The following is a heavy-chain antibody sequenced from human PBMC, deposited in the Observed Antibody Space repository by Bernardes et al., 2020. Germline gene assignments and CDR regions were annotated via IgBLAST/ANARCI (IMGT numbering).Heavy chain of an antibody. D-gene: IGHD3-9*01. J-gene: IGHJ4*02. CDR1: GFTFSSYA. Sequence: GGSLRLSCAASGFTFSSYAMSWVRQAPGKGLEWVSAISGSGGSTYYADSVKGRFTISRDNSKNTLYLQMNSLRAEDTAVYYCAKDHYDILTGYWSAGDYWGQGTLVTVSS. V-gene: IGHV3-23*01. CDR3: AKDHYDILTGYWSAGDY. CDR2: ISGSGGST.